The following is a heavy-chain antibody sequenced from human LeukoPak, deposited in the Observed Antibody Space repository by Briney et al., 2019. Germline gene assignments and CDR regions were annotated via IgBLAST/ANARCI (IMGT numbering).Heavy chain of an antibody. D-gene: IGHD5-12*01. Sequence: GGSLRLSCAGSGFPFSIYGMDWVRQAPGKGLEWVSGISPGGGPTYYADSVKGRFTISRDDSKNTLYLQMNNLRAEDTAVYYCAKDGAWLRFDDWGQGILVTVSS. V-gene: IGHV3-23*01. CDR1: GFPFSIYG. J-gene: IGHJ4*02. CDR2: ISPGGGPT. CDR3: AKDGAWLRFDD.